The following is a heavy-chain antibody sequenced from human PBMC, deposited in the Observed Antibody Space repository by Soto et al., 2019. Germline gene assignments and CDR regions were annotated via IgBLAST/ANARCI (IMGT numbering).Heavy chain of an antibody. CDR2: ISAHNDNT. J-gene: IGHJ4*02. CDR1: GYTFTSYG. Sequence: QVHVVQSGAEVRKPGASVKVSCKGSGYTFTSYGIAWVRQAPGQGLEWMGWISAHNDNTNYAQKVQGRVTVTRDTSTSTAYMELRNPRSADTAVYYCARGRYGDYWGQGALVTVSS. CDR3: ARGRYGDY. D-gene: IGHD1-1*01. V-gene: IGHV1-18*01.